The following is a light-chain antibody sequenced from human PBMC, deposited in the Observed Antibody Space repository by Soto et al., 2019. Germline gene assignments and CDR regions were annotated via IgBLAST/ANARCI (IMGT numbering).Light chain of an antibody. J-gene: IGKJ4*01. V-gene: IGKV1-16*02. Sequence: DIQMTQSPSSLSASVGDTVTITCRASQDINNFLAWFQQKPGKAPKSLIYGASSLQSGVPSKFSGSGSDTGFTLTISSLQPEDTATYFCQQYHSYPVTFGGGTKVEIK. CDR2: GAS. CDR1: QDINNF. CDR3: QQYHSYPVT.